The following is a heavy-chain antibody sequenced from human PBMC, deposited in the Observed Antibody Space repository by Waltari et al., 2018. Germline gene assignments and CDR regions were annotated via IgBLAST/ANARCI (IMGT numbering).Heavy chain of an antibody. J-gene: IGHJ5*02. D-gene: IGHD2-15*01. Sequence: RLQLQESGPGLLKPSETLSLTCTVSGGSITMRNSFWGWFRQPPGPGLAWVGSRNHSGITYDNPSLKNGVTISVDRCKNQFSLKVNSVTAADTAVYYCVRDRERVALLNWFDPWGQGTLVTVSS. V-gene: IGHV4-39*06. CDR2: RNHSGIT. CDR1: GGSITMRNSF. CDR3: VRDRERVALLNWFDP.